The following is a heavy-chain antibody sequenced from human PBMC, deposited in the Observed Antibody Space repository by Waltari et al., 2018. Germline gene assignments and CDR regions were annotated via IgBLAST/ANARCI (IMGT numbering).Heavy chain of an antibody. CDR1: GFTLSSYE. Sequence: EVQLVASGVGLVQPGGSLRLSCAASGFTLSSYEMNWVRQAPGKGLEWVSYISSSGSTIYYADSVKGRFTISRDNAKNSLYLQMNSLRAEDTAVYYCARGRELLYFDYWGQGTLVTVSS. CDR2: ISSSGSTI. D-gene: IGHD1-26*01. V-gene: IGHV3-48*03. CDR3: ARGRELLYFDY. J-gene: IGHJ4*02.